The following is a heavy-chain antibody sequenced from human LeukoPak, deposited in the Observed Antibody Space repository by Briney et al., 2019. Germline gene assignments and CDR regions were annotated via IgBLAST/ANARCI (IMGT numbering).Heavy chain of an antibody. J-gene: IGHJ4*02. Sequence: GGSLRLSCAASGFIFKNYAMNWVRQAPRKGLEWVSSISGSGGSSYYADSVKGRFTVSRDNSMNTLYLQINSLRAEDTAVYYCAKAWEADHTSSWYYFDYWGQGTLVTVSS. V-gene: IGHV3-23*01. CDR3: AKAWEADHTSSWYYFDY. CDR1: GFIFKNYA. CDR2: ISGSGGSS. D-gene: IGHD6-13*01.